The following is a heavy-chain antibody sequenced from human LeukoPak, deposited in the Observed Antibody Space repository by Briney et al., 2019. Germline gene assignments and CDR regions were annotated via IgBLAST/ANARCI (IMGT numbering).Heavy chain of an antibody. J-gene: IGHJ4*02. CDR1: GFTFSNYA. D-gene: IGHD6-13*01. CDR3: ATTGYSSRNY. Sequence: GGSLRLSCAASGFTFSNYAMSWVRQTPGEGLEWVSAIIGSGGNTYHADSVKGRFTISRENSKNTLYLQMNSLRAEDTAVYYCATTGYSSRNYWGQGTLVTVSS. V-gene: IGHV3-23*01. CDR2: IIGSGGNT.